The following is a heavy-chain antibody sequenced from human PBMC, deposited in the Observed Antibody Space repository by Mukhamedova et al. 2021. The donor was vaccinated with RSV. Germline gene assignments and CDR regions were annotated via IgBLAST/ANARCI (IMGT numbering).Heavy chain of an antibody. CDR3: TTVPSTTNFDY. J-gene: IGHJ4*02. D-gene: IGHD4-11*01. Sequence: PVKGRFTISRDDSKNTPYLQMNSLKTEDTAVYYCTTVPSTTNFDYWGQGTLVTVSS. V-gene: IGHV3-15*01.